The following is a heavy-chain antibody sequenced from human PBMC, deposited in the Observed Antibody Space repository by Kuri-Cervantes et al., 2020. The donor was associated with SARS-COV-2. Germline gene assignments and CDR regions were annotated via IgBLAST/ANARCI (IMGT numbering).Heavy chain of an antibody. CDR1: GFTFSSYG. CDR2: IRYDGSNK. D-gene: IGHD3-3*01. J-gene: IGHJ4*02. V-gene: IGHV3-30*02. Sequence: GGSLRLSCAASGFTFSSYGMHWVRQAPGKGLEWVAFIRYDGSNKYYADSVKGRFTISRDNSKNTLYLQMNSLRSDDTAVYYCARGSITIFGVVTSFDYWGQGTLVTVSS. CDR3: ARGSITIFGVVTSFDY.